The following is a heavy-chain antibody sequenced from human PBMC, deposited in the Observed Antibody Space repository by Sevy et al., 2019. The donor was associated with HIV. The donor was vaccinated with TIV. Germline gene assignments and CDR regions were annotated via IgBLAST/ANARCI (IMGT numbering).Heavy chain of an antibody. CDR3: ATTKDYYESSGSPFDY. CDR1: GKTLSQLS. V-gene: IGHV1-24*01. D-gene: IGHD3-22*01. J-gene: IGHJ4*02. CDR2: FDPEDGET. Sequence: ASVKVSCKVSGKTLSQLSMHWVRQAPGKGLEWSGTFDPEDGETRYAQKLQGRVTMTEDTSTDTAYMELRSLRSEDTALYYCATTKDYYESSGSPFDYWCQGTLVTVSS.